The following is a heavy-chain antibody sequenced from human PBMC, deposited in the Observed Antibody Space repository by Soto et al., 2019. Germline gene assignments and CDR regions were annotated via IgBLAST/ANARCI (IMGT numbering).Heavy chain of an antibody. J-gene: IGHJ5*02. D-gene: IGHD3-22*01. CDR3: ARARGYYYDSSGQNWFDP. CDR1: GGSISSYY. V-gene: IGHV4-59*01. Sequence: PSETLSLTCTVSGGSISSYYWSWIRQPPGKGLEWIGYIYYSGSTNYNPSLKSRVTISVDTSKNQFSLKLSSVTAADTAVYYCARARGYYYDSSGQNWFDPWGQGTLVTVSS. CDR2: IYYSGST.